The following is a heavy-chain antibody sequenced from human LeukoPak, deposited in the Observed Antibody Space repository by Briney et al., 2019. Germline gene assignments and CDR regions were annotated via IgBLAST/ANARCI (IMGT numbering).Heavy chain of an antibody. V-gene: IGHV1-2*02. CDR3: ARDLQWLVPYNWFDP. D-gene: IGHD6-19*01. J-gene: IGHJ5*02. CDR1: GYTFTGYY. CDR2: INPNSGGT. Sequence: ASVKVSCKASGYTFTGYYMHWVRQAPGQGLEWMGWINPNSGGTNYAQKFKGRVTMTRDTSISTAYMELSRLRSDDTAVYYCARDLQWLVPYNWFDPWGQGTLVTVSS.